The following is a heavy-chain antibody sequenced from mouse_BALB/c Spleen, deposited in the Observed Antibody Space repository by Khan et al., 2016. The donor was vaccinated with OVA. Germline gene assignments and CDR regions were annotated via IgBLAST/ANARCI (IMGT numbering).Heavy chain of an antibody. V-gene: IGHV1-4*01. D-gene: IGHD2-14*01. CDR1: GYSFTSHT. CDR3: ARRTTGYALDY. Sequence: QVQLQQSGAELARPGASVKMSCKASGYSFTSHTMHWVKQRPGQGLEWIGYINPRSGYTNYNQKFNDKATLTADKSSSTAYMQLSSLTSEDSSVYYCARRTTGYALDYWGPGTSVTVSS. J-gene: IGHJ4*01. CDR2: INPRSGYT.